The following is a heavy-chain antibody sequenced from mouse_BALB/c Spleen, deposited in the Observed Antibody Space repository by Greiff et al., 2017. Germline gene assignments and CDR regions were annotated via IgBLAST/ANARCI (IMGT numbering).Heavy chain of an antibody. J-gene: IGHJ2*01. V-gene: IGHV5-4*02. CDR3: ARDPAIYYGNYGFAY. D-gene: IGHD2-1*01. CDR1: GFTFSDYY. CDR2: ISDGGSYT. Sequence: DVKLVESGGGLVKPGGSLKLSCAASGFTFSDYYMYWVRQTPEKRLEWVATISDGGSYTYYPDSVKGRFTISRDNAKNNLYLQMSSLKSEDTAMYYCARDPAIYYGNYGFAYWGQGTTLTVSS.